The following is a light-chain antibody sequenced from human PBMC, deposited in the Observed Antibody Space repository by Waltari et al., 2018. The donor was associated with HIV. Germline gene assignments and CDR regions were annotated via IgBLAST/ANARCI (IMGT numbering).Light chain of an antibody. J-gene: IGLJ2*01. CDR3: SSYAGSNNWV. CDR2: EVS. V-gene: IGLV2-8*01. CDR1: SSDVGGYNY. Sequence: QSALTQPPSASGSAGQSVTISCTGTSSDVGGYNYVSWYQQHPGKAPQLMIFEVSKRPSGVPDRFSGSKSGNTASLTVSGLQAEEEADYFCSSYAGSNNWVFGGGTKLTVL.